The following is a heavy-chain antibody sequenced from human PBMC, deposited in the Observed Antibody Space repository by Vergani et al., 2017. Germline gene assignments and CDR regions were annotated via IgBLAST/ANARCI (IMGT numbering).Heavy chain of an antibody. Sequence: ELQLVESGGGLVQPGGSLRLSGAASGSTVSGNYMTWVRQAPGKGLECVSHIYSGDETYYADSVKGRVTIFRDTSKNTLHLQINNLRVENTAVYYCARGNYYGSGTYVDPWVQGTLVTVSS. CDR3: ARGNYYGSGTYVDP. D-gene: IGHD3-10*01. CDR2: IYSGDET. J-gene: IGHJ5*02. CDR1: GSTVSGNY. V-gene: IGHV3-66*02.